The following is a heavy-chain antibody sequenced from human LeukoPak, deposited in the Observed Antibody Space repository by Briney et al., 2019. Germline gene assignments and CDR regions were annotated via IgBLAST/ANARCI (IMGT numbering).Heavy chain of an antibody. CDR1: GFRFSSYA. CDR2: IYYSGNT. Sequence: PGGSLRLACAASGFRFSSYAMSWVRQAPGKGLEWIGNIYYSGNTNYNPSLKSRVTISVDTSKNQFSLNLSSVTAADTAVYYCARGASTGTSYGNFDYWGQGTLVTVSS. V-gene: IGHV4-59*01. D-gene: IGHD1-1*01. J-gene: IGHJ4*02. CDR3: ARGASTGTSYGNFDY.